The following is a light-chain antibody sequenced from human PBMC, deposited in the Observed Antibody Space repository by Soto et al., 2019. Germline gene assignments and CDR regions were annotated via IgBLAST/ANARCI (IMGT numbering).Light chain of an antibody. CDR2: TTS. CDR1: QSISSN. J-gene: IGKJ1*01. Sequence: EIVLTQSPGTLSLSPGERATLSCRASQSISSNLAWYQRKPGQPPRLLIYTTSTRATGIPARFSGSGSGTDFTLTISDVEPEDFAVYYCQQYDDWPWTFGHGTKVDIK. CDR3: QQYDDWPWT. V-gene: IGKV3-15*01.